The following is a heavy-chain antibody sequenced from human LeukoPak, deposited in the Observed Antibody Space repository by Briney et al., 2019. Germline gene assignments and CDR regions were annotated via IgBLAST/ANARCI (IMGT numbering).Heavy chain of an antibody. Sequence: ASVKVSCKVSGYTLTELSMHWVRQAPGKGLEWMGGFDPEDGETIYAQKFQGRVTMTEDTSTDTAYMELSSLRSGDTAVYYCATAPRRYDFWSGLVVDYWGQGTLVTVSS. CDR2: FDPEDGET. D-gene: IGHD3-3*01. CDR3: ATAPRRYDFWSGLVVDY. J-gene: IGHJ4*02. CDR1: GYTLTELS. V-gene: IGHV1-24*01.